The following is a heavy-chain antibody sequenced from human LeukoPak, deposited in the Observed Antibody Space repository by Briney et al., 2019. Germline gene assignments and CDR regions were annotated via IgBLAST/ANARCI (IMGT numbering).Heavy chain of an antibody. J-gene: IGHJ6*03. D-gene: IGHD3-10*02. CDR3: ARDFLSPMSFYMDV. Sequence: GGSLRLSCAASGFTFSSYAMHWVRQAPGKGLEWVAVISYDGSNKYYADSVKGRFTISRDNSKNTLYLQVNSLRAEDTAVYYCARDFLSPMSFYMDVWGKGTTVTVSS. CDR1: GFTFSSYA. CDR2: ISYDGSNK. V-gene: IGHV3-30*04.